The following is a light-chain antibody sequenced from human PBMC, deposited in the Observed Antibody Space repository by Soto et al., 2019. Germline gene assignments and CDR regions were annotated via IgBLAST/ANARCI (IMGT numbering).Light chain of an antibody. V-gene: IGLV2-8*01. Sequence: QSALTQPPSASGSPGQSVTISCTGTSSDVGGYEYVSWYQQHPGKAPKLIIYEVDKRPSGVPDRFSGSKSGNTASLTVSGLQTEDEAEYYCSSYPGYNYAVFGGGTQLTVL. CDR2: EVD. CDR1: SSDVGGYEY. J-gene: IGLJ7*01. CDR3: SSYPGYNYAV.